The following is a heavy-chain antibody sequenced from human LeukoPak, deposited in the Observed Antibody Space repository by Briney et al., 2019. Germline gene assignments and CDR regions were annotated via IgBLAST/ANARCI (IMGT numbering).Heavy chain of an antibody. CDR3: ARDRSDGDYHPAVFDY. V-gene: IGHV4-38-2*02. D-gene: IGHD4-17*01. CDR2: IYHSGST. CDR1: GYSISSGYY. J-gene: IGHJ4*02. Sequence: NPSETLSLTCTVSGYSISSGYYWGWIRQPPGKGLEWIGSIYHSGSTYYNPSLKSRVTISVDTSKNQFSLKLSSVTAADTAVYYCARDRSDGDYHPAVFDYWGQGTLVTVSS.